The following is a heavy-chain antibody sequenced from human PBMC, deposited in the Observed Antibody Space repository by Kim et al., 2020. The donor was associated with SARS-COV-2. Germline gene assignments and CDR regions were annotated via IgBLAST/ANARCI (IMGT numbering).Heavy chain of an antibody. J-gene: IGHJ4*02. V-gene: IGHV4-39*01. CDR1: GGSISSSSYY. Sequence: SETLSLTCTVSGGSISSSSYYWGWIRQPPGKGLEWIGSIYYSGSTYYNPSLKSRVTISVDTSKNQFSLKLSSVTAADTAVYYCARQRGTTIFGVVIRTQFDYWGQGTLVTVSS. CDR3: ARQRGTTIFGVVIRTQFDY. D-gene: IGHD3-3*01. CDR2: IYYSGST.